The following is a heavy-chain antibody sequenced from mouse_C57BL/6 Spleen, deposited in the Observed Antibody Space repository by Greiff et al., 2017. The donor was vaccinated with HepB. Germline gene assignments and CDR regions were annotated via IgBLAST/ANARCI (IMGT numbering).Heavy chain of an antibody. Sequence: DVHLVESGGGLVKPGGSLKLSCAASGFTFSSYAMSWVRQTPEKRLEWVATISDGGSYTYYPDNVKGRFTISRDNAKNNLYLQMSHLKSEDTAMYYCARDGDRTGSFDYWGQGTTLTVSS. V-gene: IGHV5-4*01. CDR2: ISDGGSYT. CDR1: GFTFSSYA. CDR3: ARDGDRTGSFDY. D-gene: IGHD4-1*01. J-gene: IGHJ2*01.